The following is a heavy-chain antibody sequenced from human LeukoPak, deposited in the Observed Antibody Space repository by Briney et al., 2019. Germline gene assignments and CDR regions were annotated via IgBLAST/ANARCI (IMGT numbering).Heavy chain of an antibody. V-gene: IGHV3-30*02. CDR1: GYPFSGSD. Sequence: GGSLRLSCAASGYPFSGSDIRWVRQAPGKGLEWVAFVSHEGTSKFYAESVKGRFGISRDNSKSTTYLQMNGLRPDDTAVYYCAKTTGGWPRFFDHWGQGTLVAVSS. CDR3: AKTTGGWPRFFDH. CDR2: VSHEGTSK. D-gene: IGHD6-19*01. J-gene: IGHJ4*02.